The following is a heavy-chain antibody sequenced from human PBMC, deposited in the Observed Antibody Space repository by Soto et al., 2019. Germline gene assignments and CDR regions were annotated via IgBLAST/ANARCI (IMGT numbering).Heavy chain of an antibody. Sequence: QVQLQESGPGLVKPSQTLSLTCTVSGCSISSGDYYWNWIRQPPGKGLECLGSIYYSGSTYYRPSLWRRVTKTVGTSKNHFALKLSSVTAEDTAVYYCVRGDPGACSSTSCSDAFDLWGRGTMVAVSS. D-gene: IGHD2-2*01. CDR1: GCSISSGDYY. J-gene: IGHJ3*01. CDR3: VRGDPGACSSTSCSDAFDL. V-gene: IGHV4-30-4*01. CDR2: IYYSGST.